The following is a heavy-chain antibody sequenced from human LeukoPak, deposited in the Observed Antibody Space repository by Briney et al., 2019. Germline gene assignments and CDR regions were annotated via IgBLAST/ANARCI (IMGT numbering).Heavy chain of an antibody. CDR3: AAAEYYYDSSGYRDAFDI. J-gene: IGHJ3*02. CDR2: INHSGST. Sequence: SETLSLTCAVYGGSFSGYYWSWIRQPPGKGLEWIGEINHSGSTNYNPSLKSRVTISVDTSKNQFSLKLSSVTAADTAVYCCAAAEYYYDSSGYRDAFDIWGQGTMVTVSS. V-gene: IGHV4-34*01. D-gene: IGHD3-22*01. CDR1: GGSFSGYY.